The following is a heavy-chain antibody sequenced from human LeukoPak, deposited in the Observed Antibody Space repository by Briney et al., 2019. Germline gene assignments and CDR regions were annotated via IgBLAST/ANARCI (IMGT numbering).Heavy chain of an antibody. Sequence: SETLSLTCAVYGGSFSGYYWSWIRQPPGKGLEWIGEISHSGSTNYNPSLKSRVTISVDTSKNQFSLKLSSVTAADTAVYYCARAAGFGELFGYWGQGTLVTVSS. V-gene: IGHV4-34*01. CDR3: ARAAGFGELFGY. CDR2: ISHSGST. J-gene: IGHJ4*02. CDR1: GGSFSGYY. D-gene: IGHD3-10*01.